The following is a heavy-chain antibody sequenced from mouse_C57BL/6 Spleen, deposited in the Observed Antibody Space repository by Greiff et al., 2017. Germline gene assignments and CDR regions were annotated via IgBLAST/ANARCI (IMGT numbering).Heavy chain of an antibody. J-gene: IGHJ4*01. CDR3: ARDTGDYAMDY. Sequence: EVQLKESGGDLVKPGGSLKLSCAASGFTFSSYGMSWVRQTPDKRLEWVATISSGGSYTYYPDSVKGRFTISRDNAKNTLYLQMSSLKSEDTAMYYCARDTGDYAMDYWGQGTSVTVSS. CDR1: GFTFSSYG. CDR2: ISSGGSYT. V-gene: IGHV5-6*01.